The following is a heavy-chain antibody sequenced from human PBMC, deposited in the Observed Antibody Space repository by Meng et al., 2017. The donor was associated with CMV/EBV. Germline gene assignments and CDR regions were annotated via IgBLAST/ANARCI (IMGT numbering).Heavy chain of an antibody. CDR3: ARDKGGITIFGVVIIFRQGGAFDI. J-gene: IGHJ3*02. D-gene: IGHD3-3*01. CDR2: IKQDGSEK. V-gene: IGHV3-7*01. CDR1: GFTFSSYW. Sequence: GGSLRLSCAASGFTFSSYWMSWVRQAPGKGLEWVANIKQDGSEKYYVDSVKGRFTISRDNAKNSLYLQMNSLRAEDTAVYYCARDKGGITIFGVVIIFRQGGAFDIWGQGTMVTVSS.